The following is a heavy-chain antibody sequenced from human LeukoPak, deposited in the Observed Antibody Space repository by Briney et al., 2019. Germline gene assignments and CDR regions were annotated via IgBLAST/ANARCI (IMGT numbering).Heavy chain of an antibody. CDR3: ARASQWLAFDY. V-gene: IGHV3-66*01. D-gene: IGHD6-19*01. J-gene: IGHJ4*02. CDR1: GFTVSSNY. CDR2: TYNGDNT. Sequence: GGSLRLSCAASGFTVSSNYMTWVRQAPGRGLEWVSVTYNGDNTNYADSVKGRFTISRDSSKNTLFLQMNSLRAEDTAVYYCARASQWLAFDYWGQGTLVTVSS.